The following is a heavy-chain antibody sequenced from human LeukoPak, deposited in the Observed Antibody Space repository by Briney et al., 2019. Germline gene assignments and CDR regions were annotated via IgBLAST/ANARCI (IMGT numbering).Heavy chain of an antibody. Sequence: PGGSLRLSCATSGFNFFNYNMNWVRQAPGKGLEWISHISSTSSTIKYADSVKGRFTISRDNSENTLYLQMNSLRAEDTAVYYCAKVASGSDNYGMDVWGQGTTVTVSS. D-gene: IGHD3-10*01. CDR3: AKVASGSDNYGMDV. CDR2: ISSTSSTI. J-gene: IGHJ6*02. V-gene: IGHV3-48*01. CDR1: GFNFFNYN.